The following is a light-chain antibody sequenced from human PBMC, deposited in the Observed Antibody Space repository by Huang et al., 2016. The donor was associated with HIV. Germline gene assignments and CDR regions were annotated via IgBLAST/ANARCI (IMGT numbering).Light chain of an antibody. Sequence: DIVMTQSPESLAVSLGERATINCKSSQSVLYNSNNKNDLAWYKQKPGQPPELLIKWASTRESRVPDRFSGSGSGTDCTLTISGLQTEDVAVYYCQQYYNTPLTFGGGTKVEIK. CDR3: QQYYNTPLT. V-gene: IGKV4-1*01. CDR1: QSVLYNSNNKND. CDR2: WAS. J-gene: IGKJ4*01.